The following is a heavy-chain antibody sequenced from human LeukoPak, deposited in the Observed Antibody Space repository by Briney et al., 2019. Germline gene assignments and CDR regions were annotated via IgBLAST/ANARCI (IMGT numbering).Heavy chain of an antibody. D-gene: IGHD3-10*01. J-gene: IGHJ4*02. CDR1: GYSISSGYY. V-gene: IGHV4-38-2*02. CDR2: IYHSGST. CDR3: ARDLLWCGDYIVY. Sequence: SETLSLTCAVSGYSISSGYYWGWIRQPPGKGLEWIGSIYHSGSTYYNPSLKSRVTISVDTSKNQFSLKLSSVTAADTAVYYCARDLLWCGDYIVYWGQGPRVTVSS.